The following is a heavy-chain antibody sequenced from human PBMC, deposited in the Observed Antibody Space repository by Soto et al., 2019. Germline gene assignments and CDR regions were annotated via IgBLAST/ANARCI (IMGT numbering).Heavy chain of an antibody. CDR3: APYDRRGGFFDY. CDR1: GGTFS. V-gene: IGHV1-69*01. J-gene: IGHJ4*02. Sequence: QAQLVQSGAEVKKPGSSVKVSCKASGGTFSWVRQAPGQGLEWMGGIIPIFGTANYAQKFQGRVTITADESTSTAYMELSSLRSEDTAVYYCAPYDRRGGFFDYWGQGTLVTVSS. D-gene: IGHD3-22*01. CDR2: IIPIFGTA.